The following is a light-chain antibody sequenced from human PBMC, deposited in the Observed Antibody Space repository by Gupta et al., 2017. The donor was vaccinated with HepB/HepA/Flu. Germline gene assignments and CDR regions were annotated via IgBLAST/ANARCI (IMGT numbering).Light chain of an antibody. Sequence: DIQMTQSPSTVSASVGDRVTITCRASQSISNWLAWYQQKAGKAPKPLIYKASSLESGVPSRFSGSGSGTEFTLTISSLQPDDFATYYCQQYNSQGTFGQGTKVEIK. V-gene: IGKV1-5*03. CDR1: QSISNW. J-gene: IGKJ1*01. CDR2: KAS. CDR3: QQYNSQGT.